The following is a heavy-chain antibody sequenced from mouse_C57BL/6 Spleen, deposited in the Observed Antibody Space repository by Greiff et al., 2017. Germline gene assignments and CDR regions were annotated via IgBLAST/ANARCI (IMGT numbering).Heavy chain of an antibody. CDR3: AGADGSRERGFAY. D-gene: IGHD1-1*01. Sequence: QVQLQQPGAELVRPGSSVKLSCKASGYTFTSYWMHWVKQRPIQGLEWIGNIDPSDSENHYNQKFKDKATLTADKSSSTAYMQLSSLTSEDSAVXYSAGADGSRERGFAYWGQGTLVTVSA. J-gene: IGHJ3*01. CDR2: IDPSDSEN. V-gene: IGHV1-52*01. CDR1: GYTFTSYW.